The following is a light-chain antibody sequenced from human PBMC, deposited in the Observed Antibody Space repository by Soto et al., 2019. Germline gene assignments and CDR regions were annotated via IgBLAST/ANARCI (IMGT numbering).Light chain of an antibody. Sequence: QSALTQPASVSGSPGQSITISCTGTSSDVGTYNYVSWYQQHPGKAPKVMIYDVSNRPSALSNRFSGSKSGNTASLTISGLQAEDEAEYYCSSYTGSSTSVIFGGGTKLTVL. V-gene: IGLV2-14*03. CDR3: SSYTGSSTSVI. J-gene: IGLJ2*01. CDR2: DVS. CDR1: SSDVGTYNY.